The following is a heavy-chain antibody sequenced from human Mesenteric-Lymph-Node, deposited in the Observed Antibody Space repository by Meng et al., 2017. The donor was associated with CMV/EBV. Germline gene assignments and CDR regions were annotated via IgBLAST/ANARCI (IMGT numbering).Heavy chain of an antibody. Sequence: SGFSLSTSGVGVGWIRQPPGKALEWLALIYWNDDNRYSPSLKSRLTITKDTSKNQVVLTLTNMDPVDTATYYCAHGYTAARNDAFDIWGQGTMVTVSS. CDR1: GFSLSTSGVG. CDR3: AHGYTAARNDAFDI. V-gene: IGHV2-5*01. CDR2: IYWNDDN. D-gene: IGHD2-2*02. J-gene: IGHJ3*02.